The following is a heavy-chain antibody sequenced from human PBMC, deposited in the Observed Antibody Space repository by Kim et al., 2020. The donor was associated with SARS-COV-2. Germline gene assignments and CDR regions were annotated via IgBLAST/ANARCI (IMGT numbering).Heavy chain of an antibody. CDR3: ARDHYYGSGSRQRSYFDD. J-gene: IGHJ4*02. D-gene: IGHD3-10*01. V-gene: IGHV3-11*05. Sequence: KGRFTISRDNAKNSLYLQMNSLRAEDTAVYYCARDHYYGSGSRQRSYFDDWGQGTLVTVSS.